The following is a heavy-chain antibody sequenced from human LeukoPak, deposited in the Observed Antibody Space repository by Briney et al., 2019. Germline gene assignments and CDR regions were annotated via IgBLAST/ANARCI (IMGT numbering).Heavy chain of an antibody. CDR2: ISNNGGYT. CDR1: GFTFSSSA. D-gene: IGHD2-15*01. V-gene: IGHV3-23*01. CDR3: AKQLGYRSDGSCYFPY. J-gene: IGHJ4*02. Sequence: PGGSLRLSCAASGFTFSSSAMSWVRQAPGKGLEWASAISNNGGYTYYADSVQGRFTISRDNSKSTLCLQMNSLRAEDTAVYYCAKQLGYRSDGSCYFPYWGQGTLVTVSS.